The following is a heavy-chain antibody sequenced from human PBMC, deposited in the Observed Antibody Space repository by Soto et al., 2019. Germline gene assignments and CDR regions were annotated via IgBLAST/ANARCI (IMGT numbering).Heavy chain of an antibody. J-gene: IGHJ4*02. V-gene: IGHV5-51*01. CDR1: GYSFPSYW. Sequence: GASLKISCKGSGYSFPSYWIGWVRQMPGKGLEWMGIIYPGDSETRYSPSFQGQVTISADKSISTAYLQWGSLKASDTAMYYCARLGYYGSGSYYSLDYWGQGTRVTFSS. CDR3: ARLGYYGSGSYYSLDY. D-gene: IGHD3-10*01. CDR2: IYPGDSET.